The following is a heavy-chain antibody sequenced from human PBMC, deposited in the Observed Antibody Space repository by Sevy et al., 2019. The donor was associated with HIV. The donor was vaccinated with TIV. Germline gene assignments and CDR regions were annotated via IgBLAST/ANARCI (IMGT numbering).Heavy chain of an antibody. CDR2: ISGSGGTT. V-gene: IGHV3-23*01. D-gene: IGHD3-22*01. CDR1: GFTFSTYG. J-gene: IGHJ6*02. Sequence: GGSLRLSCAASGFTFSTYGMSWVRQAPGKGLEWVSGISGSGGTTYYADSVKGRFTISRDNSKNTLYLQMNSLRAEDTAVYYCAKDRITVIVAPDGMDVWGQGTTVTVSS. CDR3: AKDRITVIVAPDGMDV.